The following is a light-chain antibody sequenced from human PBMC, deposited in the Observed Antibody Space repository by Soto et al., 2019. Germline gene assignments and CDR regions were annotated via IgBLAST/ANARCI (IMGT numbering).Light chain of an antibody. J-gene: IGKJ4*01. V-gene: IGKV1-5*03. CDR2: KAS. Sequence: DIHMTRSPSTLSVSVLDRVTIICRASQTISSWLAWYQQKPGKAPKLLIYKASSLESGVPSRFSGSGSGTEFTLTISSLKPDDFATYYCQKYNSYTFGGGTKVDIK. CDR1: QTISSW. CDR3: QKYNSYT.